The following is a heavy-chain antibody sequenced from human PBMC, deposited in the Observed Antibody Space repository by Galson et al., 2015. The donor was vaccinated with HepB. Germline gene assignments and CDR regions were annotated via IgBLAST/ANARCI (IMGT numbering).Heavy chain of an antibody. V-gene: IGHV4-59*08. CDR1: SGSISNYY. J-gene: IGHJ4*02. Sequence: SLTCTVSSGSISNYYWSWIRQPPGKGLEWIGNVFYTGRTNYDPSLKSRVTISIVPSKNQFFLKLTSVTAADTATYYCARHGAGYSSSWRTYFLDFWGQGAPVTVSS. CDR3: ARHGAGYSSSWRTYFLDF. D-gene: IGHD6-13*01. CDR2: VFYTGRT.